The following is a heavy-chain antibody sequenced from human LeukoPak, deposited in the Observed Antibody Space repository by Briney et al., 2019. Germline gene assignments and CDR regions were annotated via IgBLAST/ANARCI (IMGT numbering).Heavy chain of an antibody. D-gene: IGHD1-14*01. CDR1: GVTFSSFD. CDR3: ASSLTHFDY. CDR2: ISSSGSTI. Sequence: AGSLRLSCAASGVTFSSFDMNWVRQAPGKGLEWVSYISSSGSTIYYADSVKGRFTISRANAKSSLYLQMSSLRGEDTAVYYCASSLTHFDYWGQGTLVTVSS. V-gene: IGHV3-48*03. J-gene: IGHJ4*02.